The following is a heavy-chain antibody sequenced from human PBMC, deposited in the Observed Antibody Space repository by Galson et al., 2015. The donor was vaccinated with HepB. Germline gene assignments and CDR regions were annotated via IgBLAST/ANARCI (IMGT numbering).Heavy chain of an antibody. J-gene: IGHJ4*02. V-gene: IGHV3-30*09. Sequence: SLRLSCAASQFTFNKFVIHWVRQAPGKGLEWVALISHDGNQTYYADSVRGRLALSRDNSKNTVHLQMNSLRFADTAMYFCAAVGGMAFSPFEHWGQGTLVTVAS. CDR1: QFTFNKFV. CDR3: AAVGGMAFSPFEH. D-gene: IGHD3-10*01. CDR2: ISHDGNQT.